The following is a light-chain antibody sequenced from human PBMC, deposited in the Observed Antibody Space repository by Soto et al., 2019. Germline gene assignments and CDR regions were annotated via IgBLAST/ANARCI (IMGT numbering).Light chain of an antibody. V-gene: IGKV1-5*03. J-gene: IGKJ1*01. Sequence: DIQMTQSPSRLSAYVGDRVILTCRASQSISSWLAWYQQKQGRAPKLRIYQASSLESEVPSRFSDSGSGTKFTLIISSLQPDDFATYYCQQYSAYPWTFGKGTMVEIK. CDR3: QQYSAYPWT. CDR2: QAS. CDR1: QSISSW.